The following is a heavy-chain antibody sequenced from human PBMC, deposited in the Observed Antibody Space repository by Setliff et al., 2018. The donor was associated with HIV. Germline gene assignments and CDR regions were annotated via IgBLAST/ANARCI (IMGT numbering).Heavy chain of an antibody. J-gene: IGHJ4*02. CDR1: GYSISSGYY. D-gene: IGHD3-3*01. V-gene: IGHV4-38-2*01. Sequence: PSETLSLTCAVSGYSISSGYYWGWIRQPPGKGLELVGSIYHTGSTYYKPSLKSRVTISVDTSKNQSSLRLSSVAAGDTAVYYCARSIVPVASGYYYFEYWSQGTLVTVSS. CDR3: ARSIVPVASGYYYFEY. CDR2: IYHTGST.